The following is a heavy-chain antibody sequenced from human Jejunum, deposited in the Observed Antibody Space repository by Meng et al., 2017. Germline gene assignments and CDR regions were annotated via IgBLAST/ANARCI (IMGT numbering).Heavy chain of an antibody. Sequence: GESLKISCVGSGFSFSTYSLNWVRQAPGKGLQYVSSISRDSDWIFYADSVRGRFTISRDNAKNSLSLQMNSLRVEDTAVYYCATDVHPLVDNWGQGTLVTVSS. CDR3: ATDVHPLVDN. CDR2: ISRDSDWI. J-gene: IGHJ4*02. CDR1: GFSFSTYS. V-gene: IGHV3-21*01.